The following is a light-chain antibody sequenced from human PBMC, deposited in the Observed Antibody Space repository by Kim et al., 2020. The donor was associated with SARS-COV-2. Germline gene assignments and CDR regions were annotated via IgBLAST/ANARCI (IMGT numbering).Light chain of an antibody. CDR1: SSNIGAGYD. V-gene: IGLV1-40*01. J-gene: IGLJ1*01. CDR2: ANS. CDR3: QSYDSSLSGYV. Sequence: VTISRTGSSSNIGAGYDVHWYQQLPRTAPTLLIYANSNRPAGVPDRVSGSKSGTSASLAITGLQAEDEADYYCQSYDSSLSGYVFGSGTKVTVL.